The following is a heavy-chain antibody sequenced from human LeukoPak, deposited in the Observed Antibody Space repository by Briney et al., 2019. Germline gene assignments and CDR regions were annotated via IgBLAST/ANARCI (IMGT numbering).Heavy chain of an antibody. J-gene: IGHJ6*03. D-gene: IGHD6-19*01. V-gene: IGHV4-61*02. CDR2: IYTSGST. CDR1: GGSISSGSYY. CDR3: AREGIAVADTYYYYYMDV. Sequence: SETLSLTCTVSGGSISSGSYYWSCIRQPAGKGLECIGRIYTSGSTNYNPSLKSRVTISVDTSKNQFSLKLSSVTAADTAVYYCAREGIAVADTYYYYYMDVWGKGTWVTVSS.